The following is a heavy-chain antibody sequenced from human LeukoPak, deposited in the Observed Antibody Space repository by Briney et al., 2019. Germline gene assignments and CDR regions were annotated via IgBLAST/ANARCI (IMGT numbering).Heavy chain of an antibody. V-gene: IGHV3-64D*06. J-gene: IGHJ4*02. CDR1: GFTFSSYA. D-gene: IGHD5-12*01. CDR2: ISSNGGST. Sequence: PGGSLRLSCSASGFTFSSYAKHWVRQAPGKGLEYVSAISSNGGSTYYADSVEGRFTISRDNSKNTLYLQMSSLRAEDTAVYYCVKDRDSGYDSLDYWGQGTLVTVSS. CDR3: VKDRDSGYDSLDY.